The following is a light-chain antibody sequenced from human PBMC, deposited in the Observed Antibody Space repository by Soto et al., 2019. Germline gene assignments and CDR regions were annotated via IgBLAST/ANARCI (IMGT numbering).Light chain of an antibody. CDR2: DAS. J-gene: IGKJ2*01. CDR1: QSVGTF. CDR3: QHCTNWPRT. Sequence: EIVLTQSPATLSLSPGERATLSCRASQSVGTFLAWYQQKPGQAPRLIIYDASNRATGIPARFGGTGSGTDFALPISSVEPEDFEVYYCQHCTNWPRTFGQANKLDIK. V-gene: IGKV3-11*01.